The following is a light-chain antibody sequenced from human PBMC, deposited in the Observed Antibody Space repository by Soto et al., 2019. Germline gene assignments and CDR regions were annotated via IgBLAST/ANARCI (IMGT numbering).Light chain of an antibody. J-gene: IGKJ2*03. Sequence: DIQMTQSPSSLSASVGDRVTIACRASQSISTSLNWYQQKPGKAPKLLIYVASSLQSGVPSRFSGSGSGTDFTLTISSLQPEDFATYFCQQYSSYSSFGQGTKLEIK. CDR1: QSISTS. V-gene: IGKV1-39*01. CDR2: VAS. CDR3: QQYSSYSS.